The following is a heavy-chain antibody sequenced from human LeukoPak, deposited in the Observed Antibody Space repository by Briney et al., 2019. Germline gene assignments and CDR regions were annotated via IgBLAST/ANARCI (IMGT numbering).Heavy chain of an antibody. J-gene: IGHJ6*02. Sequence: SGTLSLTCAVSVGSISSGNWWSWVRPSPGKGLAWIGVIYHNGTSNNNPSLKSRVTISADTFKNHFSLKLTSVTAADTAVYYCATAPILRGEGGEHYKYGMDVWGQGTTVIVSS. CDR3: ATAPILRGEGGEHYKYGMDV. D-gene: IGHD2-2*02. CDR2: IYHNGTS. V-gene: IGHV4-4*02. CDR1: VGSISSGNW.